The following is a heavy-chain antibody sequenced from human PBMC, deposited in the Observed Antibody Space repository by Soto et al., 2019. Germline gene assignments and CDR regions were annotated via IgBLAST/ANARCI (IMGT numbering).Heavy chain of an antibody. CDR1: GGSFSGYY. CDR3: ARGGRGSSTSCYHY. D-gene: IGHD2-2*01. CDR2: INHSGST. V-gene: IGHV4-34*01. J-gene: IGHJ4*02. Sequence: SETLSLTCAVYGGSFSGYYWSWIRQPPGKGLEWIGEINHSGSTNYNPSLKSRVTISVDTSKNQFSLKLSSVTAADTAVYYCARGGRGSSTSCYHYWGQGTLVTVSS.